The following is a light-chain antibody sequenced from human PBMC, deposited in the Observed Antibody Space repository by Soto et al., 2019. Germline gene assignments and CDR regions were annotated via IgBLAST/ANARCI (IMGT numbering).Light chain of an antibody. CDR3: QSYASSNYVV. V-gene: IGLV6-57*03. CDR1: SGNIASNY. Sequence: NFMLTQPHSVSESPGQTVTISCTRSSGNIASNYVQCYQQRPGSAPTTVIYEDDQRPSAVPDRFSGSIDSSSNSASLTISGLKAEDEADYYCQSYASSNYVVFGGGTKLTVL. CDR2: EDD. J-gene: IGLJ2*01.